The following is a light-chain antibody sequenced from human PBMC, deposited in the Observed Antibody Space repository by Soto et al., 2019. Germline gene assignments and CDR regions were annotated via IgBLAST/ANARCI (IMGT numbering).Light chain of an antibody. J-gene: IGLJ1*01. CDR3: SSYTSSSTLVV. CDR2: DVS. Sequence: QSVLTQPASVSGSPGQSITISCTGTSSDVGGYNYVSWYQRHPGKAPKLMIYDVSNRPSGVSNRFSGSKSGNTASLTISGLQAEDEADYYCSSYTSSSTLVVFGTGTKVTVL. CDR1: SSDVGGYNY. V-gene: IGLV2-14*01.